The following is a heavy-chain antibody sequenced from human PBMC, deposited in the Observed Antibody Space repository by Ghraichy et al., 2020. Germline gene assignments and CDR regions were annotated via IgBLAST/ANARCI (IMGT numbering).Heavy chain of an antibody. CDR2: IYHSGST. CDR1: GYSISSGYY. D-gene: IGHD5-12*01. V-gene: IGHV4-38-2*01. J-gene: IGHJ4*02. CDR3: ARGLATLDVGYFDY. Sequence: SETLSLTCAVSGYSISSGYYWGWIRQPPGKGLEWIGSIYHSGSTYYNPSLKSRVTISVDTYKHQFSLKLSSVAAADTAVYYWARGLATLDVGYFDYWGQGTLVTVSS.